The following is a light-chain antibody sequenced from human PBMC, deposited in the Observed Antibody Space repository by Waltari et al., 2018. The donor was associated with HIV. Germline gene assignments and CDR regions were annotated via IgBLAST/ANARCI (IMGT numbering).Light chain of an antibody. CDR2: DNH. CDR1: SSNIATNY. CDR3: GTWDTSLSAWI. J-gene: IGLJ1*01. V-gene: IGLV1-51*01. Sequence: QSVLTQPPSVSATPGQKVTISCSGSSSNIATNYVSWYQHFPNTVPQVRIYDNHKRPSGIPDRFSGSKSGTSATLDISGLQTGDEAHYYCGTWDTSLSAWIFGTGTKVTVL.